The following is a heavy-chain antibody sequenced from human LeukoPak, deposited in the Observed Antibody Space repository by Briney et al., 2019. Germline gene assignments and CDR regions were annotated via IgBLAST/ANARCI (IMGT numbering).Heavy chain of an antibody. CDR1: GGSVGGSY. CDR2: IFSSGGT. CDR3: ATGGAYTSGWYNI. Sequence: SETLSLTCTVSGGSVGGSYWTWIRQPPGGGMQWIGFIFSSGGTNYNPSLKSRVAISTDTSKNQVSLRVTSVTAADTAVYYCATGGAYTSGWYNIWGQGTLVSVSS. D-gene: IGHD6-19*01. V-gene: IGHV4-4*09. J-gene: IGHJ4*02.